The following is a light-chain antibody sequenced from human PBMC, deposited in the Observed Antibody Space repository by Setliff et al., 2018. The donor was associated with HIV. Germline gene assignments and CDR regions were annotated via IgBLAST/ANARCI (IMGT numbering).Light chain of an antibody. CDR3: CSYAGSNIFV. Sequence: QSVLTQPRSMSGSRGQSITFSCTGTSSDIGAYDYVSWYQQHPGKAPKLITYGVDKRPSGVPTRFSGFKSGNTASLTIYGLQPEDEADYFCCSYAGSNIFVFGKGTKVTVL. V-gene: IGLV2-11*01. CDR1: SSDIGAYDY. J-gene: IGLJ1*01. CDR2: GVD.